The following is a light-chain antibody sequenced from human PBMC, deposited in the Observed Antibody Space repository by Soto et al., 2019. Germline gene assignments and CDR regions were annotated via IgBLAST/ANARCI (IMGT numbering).Light chain of an antibody. J-gene: IGLJ2*01. CDR2: EVS. Sequence: QSVLTQPPSASGSPGQSVTISCTGTSSDVGGYNYVSWYQHHPGKAPKLMIYEVSKRPSGVPDRFSGSKSGNTASLTVSGLQAEDEADYYCSSYAGSNKYVVFGGGTKVTVL. V-gene: IGLV2-8*01. CDR3: SSYAGSNKYVV. CDR1: SSDVGGYNY.